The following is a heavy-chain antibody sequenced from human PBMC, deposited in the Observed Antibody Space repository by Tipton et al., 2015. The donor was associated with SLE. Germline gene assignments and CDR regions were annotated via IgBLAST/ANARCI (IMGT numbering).Heavy chain of an antibody. J-gene: IGHJ6*03. CDR1: GGSISSGSYY. CDR3: ARLPRLAGHSYMDV. Sequence: TLSLTCTVSGGSISSGSYYWSWIRQPAGKGLEWVGRIYTSGNINYNPSLKSRVTISVDTSKNQFSLILSSLTAADTAVYYCARLPRLAGHSYMDVWGKGTTVSVSS. V-gene: IGHV4-61*02. CDR2: IYTSGNI. D-gene: IGHD3-10*01.